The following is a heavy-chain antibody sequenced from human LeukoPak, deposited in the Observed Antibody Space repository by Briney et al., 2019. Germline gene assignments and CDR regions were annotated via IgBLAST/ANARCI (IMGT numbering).Heavy chain of an antibody. Sequence: RGSLRLSCAASGFTFSSYAMSWVRQAPGKGLEWVSAISGSGGSTYYADSVKGRFTISRDNAQNTLYLQMNSLRAEDTAVYYCARGTALQDYWGQGTLVTVSS. CDR2: ISGSGGST. V-gene: IGHV3-23*01. CDR3: ARGTALQDY. J-gene: IGHJ4*02. D-gene: IGHD2/OR15-2a*01. CDR1: GFTFSSYA.